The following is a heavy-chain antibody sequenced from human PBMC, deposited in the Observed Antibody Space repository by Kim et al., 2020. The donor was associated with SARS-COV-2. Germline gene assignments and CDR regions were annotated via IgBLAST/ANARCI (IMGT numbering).Heavy chain of an antibody. D-gene: IGHD3-9*01. Sequence: VKGRFTISRDNSKNTLYLQMNSLRAEDTAVYYCAKGDILTGYYPSYYFDYWGQGTLVTVSS. CDR3: AKGDILTGYYPSYYFDY. J-gene: IGHJ4*02. V-gene: IGHV3-23*01.